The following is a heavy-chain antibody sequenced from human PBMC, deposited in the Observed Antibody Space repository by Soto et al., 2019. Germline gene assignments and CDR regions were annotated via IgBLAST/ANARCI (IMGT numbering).Heavy chain of an antibody. D-gene: IGHD2-15*01. CDR2: ISSSSSYI. J-gene: IGHJ3*02. Sequence: GGSLRLSCAASGFTFSSYSMNWVRQAPGKGLEWVSSISSSSSYIYYADSVKGRFTISRDNAKNSLYLQMNSLRAEDTAVYYCASIVVVVAATGAFDIWGQGTMVTVSS. V-gene: IGHV3-21*01. CDR3: ASIVVVVAATGAFDI. CDR1: GFTFSSYS.